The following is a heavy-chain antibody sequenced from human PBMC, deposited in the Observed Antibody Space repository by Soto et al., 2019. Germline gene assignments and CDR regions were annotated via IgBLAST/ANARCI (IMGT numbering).Heavy chain of an antibody. Sequence: EVQLVESGEGLVQPGGSLRLSCAASGFTFSNYAMHWVRQAPGKGLEYVSAIDSNGGTTYSADSVKGRFTVSRDNSENTLYLEMGSLRAEDMAVYYCARVGVAGTYDYWGQGTLVTVSS. CDR2: IDSNGGTT. V-gene: IGHV3-64*02. D-gene: IGHD6-19*01. J-gene: IGHJ4*02. CDR1: GFTFSNYA. CDR3: ARVGVAGTYDY.